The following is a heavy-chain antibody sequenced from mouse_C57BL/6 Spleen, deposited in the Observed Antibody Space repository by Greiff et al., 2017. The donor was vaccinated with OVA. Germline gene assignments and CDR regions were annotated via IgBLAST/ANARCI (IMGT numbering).Heavy chain of an antibody. D-gene: IGHD2-4*01. CDR2: IYPRDGST. V-gene: IGHV1-85*01. Sequence: VQRVESGPELVKPGASVKLSCKASGYTFTSYDINWVKQRPGQGLEWIGWIYPRDGSTKYNEKFKGKATLTVDTSSSTAYMELHSLTSEDSAVYFCARPYYDYDGYAMDYWGQGTSVTVSS. CDR1: GYTFTSYD. CDR3: ARPYYDYDGYAMDY. J-gene: IGHJ4*01.